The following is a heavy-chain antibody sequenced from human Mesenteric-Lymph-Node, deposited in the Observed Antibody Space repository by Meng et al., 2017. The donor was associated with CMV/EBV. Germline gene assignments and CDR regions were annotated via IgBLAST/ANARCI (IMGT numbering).Heavy chain of an antibody. CDR3: ARGVGSGSYYRGFGY. CDR1: GYTFTNYG. V-gene: IGHV1-2*02. Sequence: ASVKVSCKASGYTFTNYGLRWVRRAPGQGLEWMGWINPNSGGTNYAQKFQGRVTMTRDTSISTAYMELSRLRSDDTAVYYCARGVGSGSYYRGFGYWGQGTLVTVSS. J-gene: IGHJ4*02. D-gene: IGHD3-10*01. CDR2: INPNSGGT.